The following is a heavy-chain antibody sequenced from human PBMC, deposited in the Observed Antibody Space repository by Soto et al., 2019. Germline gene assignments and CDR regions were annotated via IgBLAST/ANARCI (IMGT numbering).Heavy chain of an antibody. Sequence: SETLSLTCTVSGGSISSYYWSWIRQPPGKGLEWIGYIYYSGSTNYNPSLKSRVTISVDTSKNQFSLKLSSVTAADTAVYYCARHPRYSSGWYFDYWGQGTLVTVSS. J-gene: IGHJ4*02. D-gene: IGHD6-19*01. CDR1: GGSISSYY. CDR2: IYYSGST. V-gene: IGHV4-59*01. CDR3: ARHPRYSSGWYFDY.